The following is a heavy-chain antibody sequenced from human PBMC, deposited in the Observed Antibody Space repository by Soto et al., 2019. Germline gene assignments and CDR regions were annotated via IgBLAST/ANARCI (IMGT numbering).Heavy chain of an antibody. CDR1: GYTFTGYY. J-gene: IGHJ4*02. Sequence: APVKVSCKASGYTFTGYYMHWVRQAPGQGLEWMGWINPNSGGTNYAQKFQGWVTMTRDTSISTAYMELSRLRSDDTAVYYCARDRGGSYFQYYFDYWGQGTLVTVSS. CDR3: ARDRGGSYFQYYFDY. V-gene: IGHV1-2*04. D-gene: IGHD1-26*01. CDR2: INPNSGGT.